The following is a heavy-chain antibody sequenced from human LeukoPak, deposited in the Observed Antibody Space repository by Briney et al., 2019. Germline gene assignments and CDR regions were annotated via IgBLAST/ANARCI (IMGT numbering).Heavy chain of an antibody. D-gene: IGHD1-1*01. CDR1: GYTFSNYA. CDR2: ISDSGGST. CDR3: AKDRWATQTTYDAFDI. V-gene: IGHV3-23*01. J-gene: IGHJ3*02. Sequence: GGSLRLSCAASGYTFSNYAMNWVRQAPGKGLEWVSSISDSGGSTYYADSAKGRFTISRDNSKNTLYLQMNNLRAEDTAVYYCAKDRWATQTTYDAFDIWGQGTMVTVSS.